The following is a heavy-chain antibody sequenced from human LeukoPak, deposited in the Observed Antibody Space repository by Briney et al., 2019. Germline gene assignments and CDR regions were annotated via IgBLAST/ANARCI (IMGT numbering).Heavy chain of an antibody. CDR2: IYPGDSDT. J-gene: IGHJ4*02. V-gene: IGHV5-51*01. Sequence: GEPLKISCKGSGYSFTNYWIGWVRQMPGKGLEWMGIIYPGDSDTRYSPSFQGQVTISADKSISTAFLQWSGLKASDTAMYYCARSCSSGSCYYFDYWGQGTLVTVSS. CDR3: ARSCSSGSCYYFDY. D-gene: IGHD2-15*01. CDR1: GYSFTNYW.